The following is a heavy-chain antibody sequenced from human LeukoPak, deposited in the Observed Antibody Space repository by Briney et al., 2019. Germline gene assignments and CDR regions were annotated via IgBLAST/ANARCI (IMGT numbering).Heavy chain of an antibody. CDR3: AGARHGDYRWDY. V-gene: IGHV5-51*01. J-gene: IGHJ4*02. Sequence: GESLKISCKASGFSFTSYWIGWVRQMPGKGLEWIGIIFPRDSNTRYSPSFQGQVTISADKSISTAYLQWSSLKASDTAMYYCAGARHGDYRWDYWGQGTLVTVSS. CDR2: IFPRDSNT. CDR1: GFSFTSYW. D-gene: IGHD4-17*01.